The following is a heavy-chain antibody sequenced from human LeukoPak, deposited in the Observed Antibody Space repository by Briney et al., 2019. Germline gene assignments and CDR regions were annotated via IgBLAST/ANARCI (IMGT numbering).Heavy chain of an antibody. CDR2: LSHSGSS. CDR3: ARARYANAWYAFDI. D-gene: IGHD2-2*01. V-gene: IGHV4-59*01. Sequence: SETLSLTCTVSGGSISSDYWTWIRQPPGKGLEWIAYLSHSGSSDSNPSLTSRVTTLVDTSKNQFSLKLTSVTAADTAVYYCARARYANAWYAFDIWGHGTMVTVSS. J-gene: IGHJ3*02. CDR1: GGSISSDY.